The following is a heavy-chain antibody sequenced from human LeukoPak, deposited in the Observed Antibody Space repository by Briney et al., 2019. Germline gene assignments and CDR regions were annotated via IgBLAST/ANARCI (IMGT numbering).Heavy chain of an antibody. CDR2: INHSGST. V-gene: IGHV4-34*01. CDR1: GGSFSGYY. D-gene: IGHD2-2*01. Sequence: SETLSLTCAVYGGSFSGYYWSWIRQPPGKGLEWIGEINHSGSTNYNPSLKSRVTISVDTSKNQFSLKLSSVTAADTAVYYCARAKADPRYCSSTSCQWFDPWGQGTLVTVSS. J-gene: IGHJ5*02. CDR3: ARAKADPRYCSSTSCQWFDP.